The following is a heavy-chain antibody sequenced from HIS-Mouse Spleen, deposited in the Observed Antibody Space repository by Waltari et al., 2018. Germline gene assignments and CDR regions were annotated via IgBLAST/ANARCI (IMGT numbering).Heavy chain of an antibody. CDR2: IYYSGST. CDR3: AREIPYSSSWYDWYFDL. Sequence: QLQLQESGPGLVKPSETLSLTCTVSGGSLSSSSYYLGWLRQPPGKGLGWIGSIYYSGSTYYNPSLKSRVTISVDTSKNQFSLKLSSVTAADTAVYYCAREIPYSSSWYDWYFDLWGRGTLVTVSS. J-gene: IGHJ2*01. CDR1: GGSLSSSSYY. D-gene: IGHD6-13*01. V-gene: IGHV4-39*07.